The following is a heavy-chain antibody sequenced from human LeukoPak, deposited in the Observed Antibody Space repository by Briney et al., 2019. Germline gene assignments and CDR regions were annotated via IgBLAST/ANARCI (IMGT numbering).Heavy chain of an antibody. J-gene: IGHJ3*02. CDR3: ARRGRRGAAVAGGNAFDI. D-gene: IGHD3-16*01. V-gene: IGHV5-51*01. CDR2: IYPGDSDT. Sequence: GESLKISCNGSGYSFTSYWIGWVRQMPGKGLEWMGIIYPGDSDTRYSPSFQGQVTISADKSISTAYLQWSSLKASDTAMYYCARRGRRGAAVAGGNAFDIWGQGTMVTVSS. CDR1: GYSFTSYW.